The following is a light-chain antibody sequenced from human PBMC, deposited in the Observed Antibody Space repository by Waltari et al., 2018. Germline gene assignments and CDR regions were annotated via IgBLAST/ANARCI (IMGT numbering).Light chain of an antibody. J-gene: IGLJ3*02. CDR2: RSV. CDR3: VAWDDSLSGLWV. CDR1: SSNIGSNY. Sequence: QSVLTQSPSASGTPGQRVTISCSGSSSNIGSNYVYWYQQLPGTAPKLLIYRSVQRPSGVPARFSGSKSGTSASLAISGLRAEDDGDYYCVAWDDSLSGLWVFGGGTKLTVL. V-gene: IGLV1-47*01.